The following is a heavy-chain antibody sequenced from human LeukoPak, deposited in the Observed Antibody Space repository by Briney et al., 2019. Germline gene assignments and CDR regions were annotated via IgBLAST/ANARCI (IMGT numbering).Heavy chain of an antibody. CDR2: MNPNSGNT. CDR1: GGTFSSYA. CDR3: AKQVAYYYDSSGHLGY. V-gene: IGHV1-8*03. D-gene: IGHD3-22*01. J-gene: IGHJ4*02. Sequence: ASVKVSCKASGGTFSSYAISWVRQAPGQGLEWMGWMNPNSGNTGYAQKFQGRVTITRNTSISTAYMELSSLRSEDTAVYYCAKQVAYYYDSSGHLGYWGQGTLVTVSS.